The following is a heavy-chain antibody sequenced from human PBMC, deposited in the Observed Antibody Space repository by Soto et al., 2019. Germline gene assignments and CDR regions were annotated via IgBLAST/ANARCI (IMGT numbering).Heavy chain of an antibody. V-gene: IGHV4-59*01. CDR2: IYYSGST. Sequence: PSETLSLTCTVSGGSISSYYWSWIRQPPGKGLEWIGYIYYSGSTNYNPSLKSRVTISVDTSKNQFSLKLSSVTAVDTAVYYCARDFLKDSSPPVWGQGTLVTVSS. J-gene: IGHJ4*02. CDR3: ARDFLKDSSPPV. CDR1: GGSISSYY. D-gene: IGHD3-22*01.